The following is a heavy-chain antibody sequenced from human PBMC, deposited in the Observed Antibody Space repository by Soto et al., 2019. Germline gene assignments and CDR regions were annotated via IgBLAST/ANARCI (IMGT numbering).Heavy chain of an antibody. CDR3: AREGIAAQGGYYYGMDV. D-gene: IGHD6-6*01. V-gene: IGHV3-7*01. CDR1: GFTFSSYW. J-gene: IGHJ6*02. Sequence: EVQLVESGGGLVQPGGSLRLSCAASGFTFSSYWMSWVRQAPGKGLEWVANIKQDGSEKYYVDSVKGRFTISRDNAKNSLYLQMNSLRAEDTAVYYCAREGIAAQGGYYYGMDVWGQGTTVTVSS. CDR2: IKQDGSEK.